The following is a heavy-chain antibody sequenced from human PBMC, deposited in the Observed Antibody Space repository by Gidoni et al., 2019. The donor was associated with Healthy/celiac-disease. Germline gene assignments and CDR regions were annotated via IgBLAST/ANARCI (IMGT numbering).Heavy chain of an antibody. CDR3: ARDLPPYCSGGSCYSGRDNGMDV. Sequence: QVQLVASGGGVVQPGRSLRLSCAASGFTFSSYGMHWVRQAPGKGLEWVAVIWYDGSNKYYADSVKGRFTISRDNSKNTLYLQMNSLRAEDTAVYYCARDLPPYCSGGSCYSGRDNGMDVWGQGTTVTVSS. J-gene: IGHJ6*02. CDR1: GFTFSSYG. V-gene: IGHV3-33*01. D-gene: IGHD2-15*01. CDR2: IWYDGSNK.